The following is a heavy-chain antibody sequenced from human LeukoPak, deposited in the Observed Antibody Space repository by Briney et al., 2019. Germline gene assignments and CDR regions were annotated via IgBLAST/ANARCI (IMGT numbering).Heavy chain of an antibody. V-gene: IGHV4-59*08. CDR1: GGSISSYY. J-gene: IGHJ4*02. CDR2: IYYTGST. D-gene: IGHD6-19*01. CDR3: ARQSSSGWYPYDY. Sequence: SETLSLTCTVSGGSISSYYWSWIRQPPGKGLEWIGYIYYTGSTNYNPSLKSRVTISVDTSKNQFSLKLSSVTAADTAVYYCARQSSSGWYPYDYWGQGTLVTVSS.